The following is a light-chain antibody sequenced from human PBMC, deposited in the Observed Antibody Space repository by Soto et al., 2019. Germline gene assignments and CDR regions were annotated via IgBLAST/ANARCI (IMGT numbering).Light chain of an antibody. CDR3: SAYTISSTRGYV. V-gene: IGLV2-14*01. J-gene: IGLJ1*01. CDR2: DVS. CDR1: SSDVGGYNY. Sequence: QSALTQPASVSGSPGQSITISCTGTSSDVGGYNYVSWYQQHPGKAPKLMIYDVSNRPSGVSNRFSGSKSGNTASLTISGLQAEDEADYYCSAYTISSTRGYVFGTGTKLTVL.